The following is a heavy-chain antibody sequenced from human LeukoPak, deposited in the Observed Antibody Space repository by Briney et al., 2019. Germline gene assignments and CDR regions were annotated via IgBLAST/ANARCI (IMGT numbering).Heavy chain of an antibody. J-gene: IGHJ4*02. Sequence: GGSLRLSCAASGFTFSSYSMNWVRQAPGKGLEWVSSISSSSSYIYYADSVKGRFTISRDNAKNSLYLQMNSLRAEDTAVYYCARATGVTIFGVVIIPPDYWGQGTLVTVSS. CDR1: GFTFSSYS. D-gene: IGHD3-3*01. CDR2: ISSSSSYI. V-gene: IGHV3-21*01. CDR3: ARATGVTIFGVVIIPPDY.